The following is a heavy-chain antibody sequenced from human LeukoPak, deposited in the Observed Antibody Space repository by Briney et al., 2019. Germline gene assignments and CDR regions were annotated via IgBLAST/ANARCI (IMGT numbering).Heavy chain of an antibody. Sequence: GGSLRLSCAASGFTFSSYAMSWVRQAPGKGLEWVSVISGSGGSTYYADSVKGRFTISRDNSKNTLYLQMNSLRAEDTAVYYCAKDRAIVVVTYFDYWGQGTLVTVSS. CDR2: ISGSGGST. V-gene: IGHV3-23*01. CDR3: AKDRAIVVVTYFDY. D-gene: IGHD3-22*01. J-gene: IGHJ4*02. CDR1: GFTFSSYA.